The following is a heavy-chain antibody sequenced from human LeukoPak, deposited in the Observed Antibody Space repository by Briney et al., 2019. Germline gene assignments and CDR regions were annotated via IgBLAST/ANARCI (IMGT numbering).Heavy chain of an antibody. CDR2: IGDSGGDT. J-gene: IGHJ4*02. V-gene: IGHV3-23*01. CDR1: GFTFSSYA. Sequence: PGGSLRLSRAASGFTFSSYAMSWVRQAPGKGLEWVSAIGDSGGDTYYADSVKGRFTISRDNSKNTLYLQMNSLRAEDTALYYCAKQVTAPGPIDYWGQGTLVTVSS. CDR3: AKQVTAPGPIDY. D-gene: IGHD2-21*02.